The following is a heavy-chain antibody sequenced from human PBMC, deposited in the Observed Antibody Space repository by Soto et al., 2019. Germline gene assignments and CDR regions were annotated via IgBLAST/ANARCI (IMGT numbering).Heavy chain of an antibody. J-gene: IGHJ6*02. CDR2: ISGYNGNT. CDR3: AREGPAPYYYYGMDV. V-gene: IGHV1-18*01. Sequence: QVQLVQSGGEEKKPGASVKVSCKTSGYSFTTYGISWVRQAPGQGLEWMGWISGYNGNTHYAQKFQGRVSMTTDTSTSTAYMELRSLRSDDTAVYYCAREGPAPYYYYGMDVWGQGTTVTVSS. CDR1: GYSFTTYG.